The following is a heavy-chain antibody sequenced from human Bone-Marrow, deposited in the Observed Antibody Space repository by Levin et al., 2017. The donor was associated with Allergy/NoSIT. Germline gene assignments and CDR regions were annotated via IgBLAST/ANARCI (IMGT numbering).Heavy chain of an antibody. Sequence: VASVKVSCKASGGTFSSYAISWVRQAPGQGLEWMGGIIPIFGTANYAQKFQGRVTITADKSTSTAYMELSSLRSEDTAVYYCARHTPDTIPSKQWRRVNWFDPWGQGTLVTVSS. CDR3: ARHTPDTIPSKQWRRVNWFDP. CDR2: IIPIFGTA. CDR1: GGTFSSYA. D-gene: IGHD6-19*01. V-gene: IGHV1-69*06. J-gene: IGHJ5*02.